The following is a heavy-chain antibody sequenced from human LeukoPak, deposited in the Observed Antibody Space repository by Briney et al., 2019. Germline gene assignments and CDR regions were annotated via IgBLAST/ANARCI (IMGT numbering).Heavy chain of an antibody. D-gene: IGHD6-13*01. J-gene: IGHJ5*02. CDR2: IYTSGST. CDR3: ARGCQYSSRFMTAP. CDR1: GGSISSGSYY. V-gene: IGHV4-61*09. Sequence: PSQTLSLTCTVYGGSISSGSYYWSWIRQPAGKGLEWIGHIYTSGSTTYNPSLKTRVTISVDTSTYQFSLRLSSVTAADTAVYYSARGCQYSSRFMTAPWGEGTLVTVSS.